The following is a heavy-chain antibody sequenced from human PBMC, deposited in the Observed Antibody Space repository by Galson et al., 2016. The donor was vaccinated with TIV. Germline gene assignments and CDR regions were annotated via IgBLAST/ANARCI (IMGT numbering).Heavy chain of an antibody. Sequence: LSLTCTVSSGSISSGTYYWNWIRQPAGKGLEWIGRIYTSGSTNYNPSLESRVTISVDTSKNQLSLELSSVTAADTAVYYCARDSGLVGSTVLDYWGQGFLVTVSS. CDR1: SGSISSGTYY. D-gene: IGHD1-26*01. CDR3: ARDSGLVGSTVLDY. V-gene: IGHV4-61*02. CDR2: IYTSGST. J-gene: IGHJ4*02.